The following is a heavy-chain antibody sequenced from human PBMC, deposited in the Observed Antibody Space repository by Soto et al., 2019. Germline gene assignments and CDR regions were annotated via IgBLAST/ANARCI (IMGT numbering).Heavy chain of an antibody. J-gene: IGHJ6*02. D-gene: IGHD3-3*01. V-gene: IGHV3-53*05. CDR2: IYSGGST. Sequence: GGSLRLSCAASGFTVSSNYMSWVRQAPGKGLEWVSLIYSGGSTYYADSVKGRFTIPRDNSKNTLYLQMNSLRAEDTAVYYCAKDQSKGFLEWLGYYYYGMDVWGQGTTVTVSS. CDR3: AKDQSKGFLEWLGYYYYGMDV. CDR1: GFTVSSNY.